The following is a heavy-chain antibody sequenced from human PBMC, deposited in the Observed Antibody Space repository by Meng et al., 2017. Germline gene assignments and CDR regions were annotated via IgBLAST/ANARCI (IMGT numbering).Heavy chain of an antibody. J-gene: IGHJ4*02. CDR2: IRSKAYGGTT. CDR1: GCTFGDYP. V-gene: IGHV3-49*03. Sequence: SLKLSCTASGCTFGDYPMSWFRQAPGQGVEWVGFIRSKAYGGTTEYAPSVKGRFTISRDDSKRIAYLQMNSLKTEDTAVYYCTRSPGRYWGQGTLVTVSS. CDR3: TRSPGRY.